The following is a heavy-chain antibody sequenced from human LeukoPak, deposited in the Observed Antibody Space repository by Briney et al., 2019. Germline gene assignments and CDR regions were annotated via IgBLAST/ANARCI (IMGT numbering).Heavy chain of an antibody. CDR3: ARDNFVVRGVTYSGMDV. CDR1: GFTVSSNY. CDR2: IYSGGST. J-gene: IGHJ6*02. V-gene: IGHV3-53*01. Sequence: PGGSLRLSRGASGFTVSSNYMSWVRHAPGKGLEWVSVIYSGGSTYYADPVKGRFTISRDNSKNTLYLQMNSLRAEDTAVYYCARDNFVVRGVTYSGMDVWGQGTTVTVSS. D-gene: IGHD3-10*01.